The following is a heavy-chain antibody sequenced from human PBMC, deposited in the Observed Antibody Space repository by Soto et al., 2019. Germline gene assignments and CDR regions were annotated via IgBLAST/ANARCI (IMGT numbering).Heavy chain of an antibody. D-gene: IGHD2-15*01. CDR1: GYSFTSYW. CDR3: ARLDCSGGSCYYGMDV. V-gene: IGHV5-51*01. J-gene: IGHJ6*02. Sequence: PGESLKISCKGSGYSFTSYWIGWVRQMPGKGLEWMGIIYPGDSDTRYSPSFQGQVTISADKSISTAYLQWSSLKASDTAMYYCARLDCSGGSCYYGMDVWGQGTTVTVSS. CDR2: IYPGDSDT.